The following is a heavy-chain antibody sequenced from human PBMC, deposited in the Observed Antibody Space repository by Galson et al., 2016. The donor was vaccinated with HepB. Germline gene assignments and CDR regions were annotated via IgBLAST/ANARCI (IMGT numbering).Heavy chain of an antibody. Sequence: SLRLSCAAAGFTFSDSGIHWVRHAPGKGLEWVAVLSYDGINKYYAASVKGRFTISRDNSKNQVYLQMNSLRAEDTAVYYCAKDAYTWRWLLSFFPDYWGQGTLVTVSS. CDR2: LSYDGINK. D-gene: IGHD5-24*01. V-gene: IGHV3-30*18. CDR1: GFTFSDSG. CDR3: AKDAYTWRWLLSFFPDY. J-gene: IGHJ4*02.